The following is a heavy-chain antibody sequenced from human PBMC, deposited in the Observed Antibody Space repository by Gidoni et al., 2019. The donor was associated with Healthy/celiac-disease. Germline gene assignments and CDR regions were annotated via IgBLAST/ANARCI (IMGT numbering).Heavy chain of an antibody. J-gene: IGHJ6*02. V-gene: IGHV1-69*01. CDR1: GGTFSSYA. CDR2: IIPNFGTA. D-gene: IGHD2-2*02. Sequence: QVQLVQSGAEVKKPGYSVTVACKASGGTFSSYAIRRVRQAPGQGLEWMGGIIPNFGTANYAQKFQCRVTITADESTSTAYMVLSSLRSEDTAVYYCARDYCSSTSCYNNYFYYSMDVWGQGTTVTVSS. CDR3: ARDYCSSTSCYNNYFYYSMDV.